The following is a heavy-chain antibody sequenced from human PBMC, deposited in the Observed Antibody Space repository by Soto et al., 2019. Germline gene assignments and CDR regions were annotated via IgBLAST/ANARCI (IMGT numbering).Heavy chain of an antibody. J-gene: IGHJ4*02. Sequence: GGSLRLSCEASGFTLRNYAMTWVRQAPGKGLEWVSLISANDVGTYYAESVKTRFTISTDQSRNTVYLQMDSLRADDTAIYYCAKAKNDYNWDNRPPFDYWGQGTLVTV. V-gene: IGHV3-23*01. CDR1: GFTLRNYA. CDR3: AKAKNDYNWDNRPPFDY. D-gene: IGHD1-20*01. CDR2: ISANDVGT.